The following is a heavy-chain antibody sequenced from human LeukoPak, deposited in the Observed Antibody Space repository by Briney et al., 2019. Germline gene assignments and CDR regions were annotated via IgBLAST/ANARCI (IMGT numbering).Heavy chain of an antibody. CDR2: INPSGGST. CDR3: ARELAVGPELGSITIFGVVNNWFDP. J-gene: IGHJ5*02. Sequence: ASVKVSCKASGYTFTSYYMHWVRQAPGQGLEWMGIINPSGGSTSYAQKLQGRVTMTTDTSTSTAYMELRSLRSDDTAVYYCARELAVGPELGSITIFGVVNNWFDPWGQGTLVTVSS. CDR1: GYTFTSYY. D-gene: IGHD3-3*01. V-gene: IGHV1-46*01.